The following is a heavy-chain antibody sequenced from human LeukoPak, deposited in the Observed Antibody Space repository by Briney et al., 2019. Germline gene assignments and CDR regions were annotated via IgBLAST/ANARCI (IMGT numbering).Heavy chain of an antibody. D-gene: IGHD3-10*01. CDR2: ISWNSGSI. V-gene: IGHV3-9*01. CDR1: GFTFDDYA. CDR3: ARYFERGLGVIDY. J-gene: IGHJ4*02. Sequence: SLRLSCAASGFTFDDYAMHWVRQAPGNGLEWVSGISWNSGSIGYADSVKGRFTISRDNAKNSLYLQMNSLRAEDTAVYYCARYFERGLGVIDYWGQGILVTVSS.